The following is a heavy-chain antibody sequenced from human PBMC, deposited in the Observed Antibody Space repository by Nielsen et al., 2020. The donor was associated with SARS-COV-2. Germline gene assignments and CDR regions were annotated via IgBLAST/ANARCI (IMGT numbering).Heavy chain of an antibody. Sequence: GESLKISCAASGFTFSSYSISWVRQAPGKGPEWVSIISGSSRHIFYADSVKGRFTISRDNAKNSLYLQMNSLRAEDTAVYYCARSPFHRSSWYGMDVWGQGTTVTVSS. CDR1: GFTFSSYS. CDR3: ARSPFHRSSWYGMDV. D-gene: IGHD6-13*01. CDR2: ISGSSRHI. V-gene: IGHV3-21*01. J-gene: IGHJ6*02.